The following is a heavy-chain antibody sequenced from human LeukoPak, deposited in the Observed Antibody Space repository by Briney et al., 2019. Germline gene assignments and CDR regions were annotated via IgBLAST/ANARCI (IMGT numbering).Heavy chain of an antibody. V-gene: IGHV3-30*18. CDR1: GFTFSSYG. D-gene: IGHD3-10*01. CDR3: AKFSVGDSFDY. CDR2: ISYDGSNK. J-gene: IGHJ4*02. Sequence: GGSLRLSCAASGFTFSSYGMHWVRQAPGKGLEWVAVISYDGSNKYYADSVKGRFTIFRDNSKNTLYLQMNSLRAEDTAVYYCAKFSVGDSFDYWGQGTLVTVSS.